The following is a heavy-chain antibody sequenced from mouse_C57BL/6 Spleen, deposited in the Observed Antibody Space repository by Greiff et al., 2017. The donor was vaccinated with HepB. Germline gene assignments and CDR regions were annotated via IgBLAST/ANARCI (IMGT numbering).Heavy chain of an antibody. D-gene: IGHD2-1*01. CDR1: GFTFSDYY. CDR3: ARASTLDY. J-gene: IGHJ2*01. CDR2: ISNGGGST. V-gene: IGHV5-12*01. Sequence: EVKVEESGGGLVQPGGSLKLSCAASGFTFSDYYMYWVRQTPEKRLEWVAYISNGGGSTYYPDTVKGRFTISRDNAKNTLYLQMSRLKSADTAMYYCARASTLDYWGQGTTLTVSS.